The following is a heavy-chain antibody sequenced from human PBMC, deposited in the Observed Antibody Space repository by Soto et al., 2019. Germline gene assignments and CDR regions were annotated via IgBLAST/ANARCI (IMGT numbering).Heavy chain of an antibody. D-gene: IGHD2-8*01. V-gene: IGHV4-38-2*01. CDR1: GYSISSGYY. J-gene: IGHJ4*02. Sequence: SETLSLTCGVSGYSISSGYYWGWSRQPPGKGLEWIGSINHSGNTYYNPSLRSRVTISVDTSKNQFSLQLTSVTAADTAVYYCAGGNRWSTLFHFWGQGTQVTVSS. CDR3: AGGNRWSTLFHF. CDR2: INHSGNT.